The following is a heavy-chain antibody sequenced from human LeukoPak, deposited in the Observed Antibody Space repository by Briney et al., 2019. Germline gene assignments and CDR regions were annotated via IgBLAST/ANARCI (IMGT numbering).Heavy chain of an antibody. J-gene: IGHJ4*02. D-gene: IGHD6-13*01. CDR1: GGSISNYF. V-gene: IGHV4-4*07. CDR2: IYSTGRS. CDR3: ARGVIAAAGRTFDY. Sequence: SETLSLTCTVSGGSISNYFWSWVRQPAGKGLEWIGRIYSTGRSDYNPSLKSRVTISVDTSKNQFSLKLSSVTAADTAFYYCARGVIAAAGRTFDYWGQGTLVTVSS.